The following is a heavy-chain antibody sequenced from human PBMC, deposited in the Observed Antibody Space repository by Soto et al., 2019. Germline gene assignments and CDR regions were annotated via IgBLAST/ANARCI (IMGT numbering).Heavy chain of an antibody. D-gene: IGHD3-3*01. V-gene: IGHV1-46*01. CDR2: INPSGGST. CDR1: GYTFTSYY. Sequence: ASVKVSCKASGYTFTSYYMHWVRQAPGRGLEWMGIINPSGGSTSYAQKFQGRVTMTRDTSTSTVYMELSSLRSEDTAVYYCARALRRTTLRFLEWLLYAFDIWGQGTMVTVSS. J-gene: IGHJ3*02. CDR3: ARALRRTTLRFLEWLLYAFDI.